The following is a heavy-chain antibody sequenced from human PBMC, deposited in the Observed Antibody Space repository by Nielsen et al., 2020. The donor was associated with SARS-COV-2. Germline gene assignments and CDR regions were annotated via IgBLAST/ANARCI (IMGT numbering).Heavy chain of an antibody. V-gene: IGHV1-69*13. J-gene: IGHJ4*02. CDR2: IIPIFGTA. CDR3: ATNSHGVGATTEAVFDY. Sequence: SVKVSCKASGGTFSSYAISWVRQAPGQGLEWMGGIIPIFGTANYAQKFQGRVTITADESTSTAYMELSSLRSEDTAVYYCATNSHGVGATTEAVFDYWGQGTLVTVSS. CDR1: GGTFSSYA. D-gene: IGHD1-26*01.